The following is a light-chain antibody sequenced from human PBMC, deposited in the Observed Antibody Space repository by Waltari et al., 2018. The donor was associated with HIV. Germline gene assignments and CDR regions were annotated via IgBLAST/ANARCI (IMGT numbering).Light chain of an antibody. CDR1: SSNIETNT. J-gene: IGLJ3*02. CDR2: IVN. Sequence: QSVLTQSPSASGTPGQRVTIFCSGTSSNIETNTLNWYQQIPGTAPQLLIDIVNQRPSGVPDRVSASKSATSGSLAISGLQSGDEAAFYCAAWDDRLHGWVFGGGTKLTVL. V-gene: IGLV1-44*01. CDR3: AAWDDRLHGWV.